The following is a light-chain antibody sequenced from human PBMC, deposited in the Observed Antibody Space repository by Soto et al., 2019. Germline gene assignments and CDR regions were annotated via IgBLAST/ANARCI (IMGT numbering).Light chain of an antibody. Sequence: QAVVTQPPSVSGAPGQKVAISCTGSSSNIGAPYDVHWYQQLPGTAPKLLIYGNNNRPSGVPDRFSGSKSGTSASLTITGLQPDDEADYYCSAYSDIDTKVFGTGTQLTVL. V-gene: IGLV1-40*01. CDR1: SSNIGAPYD. CDR3: SAYSDIDTKV. J-gene: IGLJ1*01. CDR2: GNN.